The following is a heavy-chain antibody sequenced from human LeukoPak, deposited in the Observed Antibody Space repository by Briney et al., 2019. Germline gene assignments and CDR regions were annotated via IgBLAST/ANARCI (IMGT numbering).Heavy chain of an antibody. D-gene: IGHD3-22*01. J-gene: IGHJ4*02. CDR2: ISGSGGST. Sequence: GGSLRLSCAASGFTFSNYAMNWVRQAPGKGLEWVSVISGSGGSTDYTDSVKGRFTISRDSSKNTLYLQMNSLRAEDTAAYYCAKGAHYDGRGDYYDYWGQGTLVTVSS. CDR3: AKGAHYDGRGDYYDY. V-gene: IGHV3-23*01. CDR1: GFTFSNYA.